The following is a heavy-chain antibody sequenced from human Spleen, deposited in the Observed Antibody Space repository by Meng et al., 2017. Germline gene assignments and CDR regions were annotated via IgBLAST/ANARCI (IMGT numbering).Heavy chain of an antibody. Sequence: SETLSLTCSVSGGYISSYYWSWIRQTPGKGLEWIGYINYRGSTTYSPSIKSPFTISVDTSKNQFSLMLTSVTGAATAVYYCARGVGLDVWGQGTTVTVSS. V-gene: IGHV4-59*01. CDR1: GGYISSYY. CDR3: ARGVGLDV. CDR2: INYRGST. J-gene: IGHJ6*02.